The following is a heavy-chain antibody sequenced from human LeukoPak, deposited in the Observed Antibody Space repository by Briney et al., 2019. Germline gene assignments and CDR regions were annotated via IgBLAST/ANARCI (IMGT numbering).Heavy chain of an antibody. Sequence: PSETLSLTCSVSGASITGYYWSWIRQPAAKGLEWIGRIYDSGSTNYNPFFNSRVTMSVDTSKNQFSLNLSSVTAADTAVYYCARGRRGYFDYWGQGTLVTVSS. J-gene: IGHJ4*02. CDR1: GASITGYY. CDR2: IYDSGST. CDR3: ARGRRGYFDY. V-gene: IGHV4-4*07. D-gene: IGHD3-10*01.